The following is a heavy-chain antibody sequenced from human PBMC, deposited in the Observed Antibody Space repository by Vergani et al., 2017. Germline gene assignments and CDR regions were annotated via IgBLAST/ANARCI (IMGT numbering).Heavy chain of an antibody. D-gene: IGHD4-11*01. CDR2: IRSNNDGGTA. V-gene: IGHV3-15*01. Sequence: EVQVVESGGGLIKPGGSLRLSCVVSGITFKNAWINWVRQAPGKGLEWSGRIRSNNDGGTADYAAPLKGRFTISRDDSKDSAFLLVNNLKTEDTSVYFCYTDYQDYWGQGTMVTVSS. J-gene: IGHJ4*01. CDR1: GITFKNAW. CDR3: YTDYQDY.